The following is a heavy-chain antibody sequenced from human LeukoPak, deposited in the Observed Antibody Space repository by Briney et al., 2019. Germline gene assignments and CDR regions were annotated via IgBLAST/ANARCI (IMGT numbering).Heavy chain of an antibody. CDR2: INHNGST. CDR3: VSEGGDFDY. Sequence: SETLSLTCAVYGGSFSGYYWVWIRQPPGKGLEWIGEINHNGSTNYNPSLKSRVTISVDTSKNQFSLKLSSVTAADTAVYYCVSEGGDFDYWGQGTLVTVSS. CDR1: GGSFSGYY. D-gene: IGHD2-15*01. V-gene: IGHV4-34*01. J-gene: IGHJ4*02.